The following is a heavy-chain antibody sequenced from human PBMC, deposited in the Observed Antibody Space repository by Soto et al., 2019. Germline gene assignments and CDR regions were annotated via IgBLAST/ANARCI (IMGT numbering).Heavy chain of an antibody. J-gene: IGHJ6*02. D-gene: IGHD2-2*02. Sequence: GASVKVSCKAFGYTFTSYYMHWVRQAPGQGLEWMGIINPSGGSTSYAQKFQGRVTMTRDTSTSTVYMELSSLRSEDTAVYYCARDPDPVVVVLAAILLNDYYYGMYVWGQGTTVTVSS. V-gene: IGHV1-46*01. CDR2: INPSGGST. CDR3: ARDPDPVVVVLAAILLNDYYYGMYV. CDR1: GYTFTSYY.